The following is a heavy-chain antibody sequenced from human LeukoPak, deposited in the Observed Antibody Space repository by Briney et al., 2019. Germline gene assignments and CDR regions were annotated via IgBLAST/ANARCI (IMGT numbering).Heavy chain of an antibody. D-gene: IGHD6-13*01. CDR2: ISSSGSTI. J-gene: IGHJ6*02. CDR1: GFTFSSYS. V-gene: IGHV3-48*04. Sequence: PGGSLRLSCAASGFTFSSYSMNWVRQAPGKGLEWVSYISSSGSTIYYADSVKGRFTISRDNAKNSLYLQMNSLRAEDTAVYYCASRPYSSSWYRPYYYYGMDVWGQGTRSPSP. CDR3: ASRPYSSSWYRPYYYYGMDV.